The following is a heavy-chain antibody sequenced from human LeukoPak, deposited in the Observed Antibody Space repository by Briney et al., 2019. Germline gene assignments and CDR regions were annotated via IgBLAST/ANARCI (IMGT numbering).Heavy chain of an antibody. CDR2: IYYSGST. Sequence: PSETLSLTCTVSGGSISSSSYYWGWIRQPPGKGLEWIGYIYYSGSTNYNPSLKSRVTISVDTSKNQFSLKLSSVTAADTAVYYCARDLRVAAVAGTQDAFDIWGQGTMVTVSS. CDR3: ARDLRVAAVAGTQDAFDI. J-gene: IGHJ3*02. CDR1: GGSISSSSYY. D-gene: IGHD6-19*01. V-gene: IGHV4-61*01.